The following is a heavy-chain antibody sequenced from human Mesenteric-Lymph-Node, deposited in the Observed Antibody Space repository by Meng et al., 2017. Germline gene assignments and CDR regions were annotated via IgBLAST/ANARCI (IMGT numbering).Heavy chain of an antibody. CDR1: GGSFSGYY. Sequence: QVRLQQWGAGLLKPSETLSLTCAVYGGSFSGYYWSWIRQPPGKGLEWIGEINHSASTKYNPSLKSRVTTSVDTSKNQFSLKLSSVTAADTAVYYCARNYLYWGQGTLVTVSS. D-gene: IGHD3-10*01. CDR2: INHSAST. CDR3: ARNYLY. V-gene: IGHV4-34*01. J-gene: IGHJ4*02.